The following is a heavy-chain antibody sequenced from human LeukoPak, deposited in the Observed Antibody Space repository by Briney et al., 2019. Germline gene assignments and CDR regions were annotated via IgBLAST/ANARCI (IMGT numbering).Heavy chain of an antibody. CDR3: ARAGPSYCSGGSCYPYYYYYYMDV. CDR1: GGTFSSYA. V-gene: IGHV1-2*02. J-gene: IGHJ6*03. Sequence: ASVKVSCKASGGTFSSYAISWVRQAPGQGLEWMGWINPNSGGTNYAQKFQGRVTMTRDTSISTAYMELSRLRSDDTAVYYCARAGPSYCSGGSCYPYYYYYYMDVWGKGTTVTVSS. D-gene: IGHD2-15*01. CDR2: INPNSGGT.